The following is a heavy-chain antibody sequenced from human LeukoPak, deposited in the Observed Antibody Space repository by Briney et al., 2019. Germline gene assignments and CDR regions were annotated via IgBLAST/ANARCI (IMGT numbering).Heavy chain of an antibody. J-gene: IGHJ4*02. CDR2: ISGSGGST. CDR3: AKDLVDGDYGDYEDY. D-gene: IGHD4-17*01. V-gene: IGHV3-23*01. CDR1: GFTFSSYA. Sequence: GGSLRLSCAASGFTFSSYAMSWVRQAPGKGLEWVSAISGSGGSTYYADSVKGRFTISRDNSKNTLYLQMNSLRAEDTAVYYCAKDLVDGDYGDYEDYWGQGTLVTVSS.